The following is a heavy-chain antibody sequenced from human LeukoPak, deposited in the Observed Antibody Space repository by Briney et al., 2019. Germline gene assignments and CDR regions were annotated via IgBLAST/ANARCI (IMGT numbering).Heavy chain of an antibody. CDR3: ARDGGMTTVTTDYYYGMDV. D-gene: IGHD4-17*01. CDR2: IIPIFGTA. Sequence: SVKVSCTASGGTFSSYAISWVRQAPGQGLEWMGGIIPIFGTANYAQKFQGRVTITADESTSTAYMELSSLRSEDTAVYYCARDGGMTTVTTDYYYGMDVWGQGTTVTVSS. V-gene: IGHV1-69*13. CDR1: GGTFSSYA. J-gene: IGHJ6*02.